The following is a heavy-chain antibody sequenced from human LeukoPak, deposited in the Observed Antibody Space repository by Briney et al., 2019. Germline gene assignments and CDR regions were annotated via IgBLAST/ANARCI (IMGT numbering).Heavy chain of an antibody. CDR2: INHSGST. J-gene: IGHJ6*02. D-gene: IGHD6-6*01. CDR1: GGSFSGYY. V-gene: IGHV4-34*01. Sequence: SETLSLTCAVYGGSFSGYYWSWIRQPPGKGLEWIGEINHSGSTNYNPSLKSRVTISVDTSKNQFSLKLSSVTAADTAVYYCARGYGRRIAARPSYYYYYGMGAWGQGTTVTVSS. CDR3: ARGYGRRIAARPSYYYYYGMGA.